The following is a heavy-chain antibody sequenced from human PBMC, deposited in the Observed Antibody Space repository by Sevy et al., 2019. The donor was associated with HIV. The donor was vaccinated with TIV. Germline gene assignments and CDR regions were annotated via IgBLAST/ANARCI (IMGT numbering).Heavy chain of an antibody. V-gene: IGHV3-21*01. CDR2: ISSSSSYI. CDR3: AGDCSGGSCYLFSSLGPGYYYGMDF. CDR1: GFTFSSYS. J-gene: IGHJ6*02. D-gene: IGHD2-15*01. Sequence: GGSLRLSCAVSGFTFSSYSMNWVRQAPGKGLEWVSSISSSSSYIYYADSVKGRFTISRDNAKNSLYLQMNSLRAEDTSVYYCAGDCSGGSCYLFSSLGPGYYYGMDFWGQGTTVTVSS.